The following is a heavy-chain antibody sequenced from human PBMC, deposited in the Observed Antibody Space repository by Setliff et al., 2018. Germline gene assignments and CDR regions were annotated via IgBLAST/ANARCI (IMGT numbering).Heavy chain of an antibody. D-gene: IGHD2-2*01. V-gene: IGHV3-74*01. CDR1: GFTFSSYW. Sequence: PGGSLRLSCAASGFTFSSYWMHWVRQAPGKGLVWVSRISSDGSNTHYADSVEGRFTISRDNAKNTPYLQMNSLRAEDTAVYYCARGGCSATSCLDYWGQGILVTVSS. CDR3: ARGGCSATSCLDY. J-gene: IGHJ4*02. CDR2: ISSDGSNT.